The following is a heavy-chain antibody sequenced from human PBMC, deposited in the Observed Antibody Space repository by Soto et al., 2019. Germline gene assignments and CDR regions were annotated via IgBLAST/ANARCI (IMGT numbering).Heavy chain of an antibody. V-gene: IGHV3-9*01. J-gene: IGHJ4*02. CDR3: AKDISLRGWVYLVVEY. D-gene: IGHD6-13*01. CDR1: GFTFDVYA. CDR2: INYNSGSV. Sequence: EVQLVESGGGWVQPGRCLRLSCAASGFTFDVYAMHWVRQAPGKGLEWVSGINYNSGSVGYADSVKGRFTISRDNAKNSLHLQMNSLRAEDTAVYYCAKDISLRGWVYLVVEYWGQGTLVTVSP.